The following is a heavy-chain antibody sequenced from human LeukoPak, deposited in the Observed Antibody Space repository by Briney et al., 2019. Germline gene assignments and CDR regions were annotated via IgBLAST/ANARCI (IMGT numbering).Heavy chain of an antibody. Sequence: SLKLSCTASGGTFSSYAMSWVRQAPGQGLEWIGCISTICSTTNYAHKVKGRFTITTDNAKNSLYMQMNSLRAEDTAVYYCARAGIVVVIAHFDYWGQGTLVTVS. V-gene: IGHV3-48*01. CDR3: ARAGIVVVIAHFDY. CDR1: GGTFSSYA. CDR2: ISTICSTT. D-gene: IGHD2-21*01. J-gene: IGHJ4*02.